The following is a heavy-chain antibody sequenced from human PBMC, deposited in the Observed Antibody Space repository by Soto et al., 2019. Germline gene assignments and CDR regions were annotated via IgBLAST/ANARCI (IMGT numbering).Heavy chain of an antibody. V-gene: IGHV3-7*01. CDR3: ARDGRYYDFWSGYYPLDY. J-gene: IGHJ4*02. CDR1: GFTFSSYW. D-gene: IGHD3-3*01. CDR2: IKQDGSEK. Sequence: EVQLVESGGGLVQPGGSLRLSCADSGFTFSSYWMSCVRQAPGKGLEWVANIKQDGSEKYYVDSVKGRFTISRDNAKNSLYLQMNSLRAEDTAVYYCARDGRYYDFWSGYYPLDYWGQGTLVTVSS.